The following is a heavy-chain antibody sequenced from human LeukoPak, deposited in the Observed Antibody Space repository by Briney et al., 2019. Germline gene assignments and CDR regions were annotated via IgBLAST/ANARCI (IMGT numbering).Heavy chain of an antibody. Sequence: GGSLRLSCAASGFTFSSYWMSWVRQAPGKGLEWVANIEQDGSEKYYVDSVKGRFTISRDNAKNSLYLQMNSLRAEDTAVYYCASTTGYSSSWLFDYWGQGTLVTVSS. CDR2: IEQDGSEK. J-gene: IGHJ4*02. CDR3: ASTTGYSSSWLFDY. V-gene: IGHV3-7*01. D-gene: IGHD6-13*01. CDR1: GFTFSSYW.